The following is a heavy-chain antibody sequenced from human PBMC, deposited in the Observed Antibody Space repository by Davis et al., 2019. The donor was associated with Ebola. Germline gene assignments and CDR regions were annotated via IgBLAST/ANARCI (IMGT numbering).Heavy chain of an antibody. Sequence: GSLRLSCAVYGGSFSGYYWSWIRQPPGKGLEWIGEINHSGSTNYNPSLKSRVTISVDTSKNQFSLKLSSVTAADTAVYYCARGGKQWLVLRYYGMDVWGQGTTVTVSS. CDR3: ARGGKQWLVLRYYGMDV. CDR2: INHSGST. J-gene: IGHJ6*02. CDR1: GGSFSGYY. D-gene: IGHD6-19*01. V-gene: IGHV4-34*01.